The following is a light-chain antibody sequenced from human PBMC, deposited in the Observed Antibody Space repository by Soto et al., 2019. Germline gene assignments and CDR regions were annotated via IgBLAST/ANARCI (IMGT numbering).Light chain of an antibody. J-gene: IGKJ2*03. CDR1: QSVSTYY. CDR3: QQFGDSPMYS. Sequence: IVLTQSPGTLSLSPGERATLSCRASQSVSTYYLAWYQQKPGQAPRLLIYGASSRATGIPDRFSGSGSGTDFTLSISRLEPEDSAVYYYQQFGDSPMYSFGQGTKLEIK. V-gene: IGKV3-20*01. CDR2: GAS.